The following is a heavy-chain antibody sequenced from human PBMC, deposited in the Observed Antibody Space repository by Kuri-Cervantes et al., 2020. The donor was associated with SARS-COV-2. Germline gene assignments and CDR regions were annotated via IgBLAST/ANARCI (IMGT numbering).Heavy chain of an antibody. Sequence: GESLKISCAASGFTFSNAWMSWVRQAPGEGLEWVGRIKSKTDGGTTDYAAPVKGRFTISRDDSKNTLYLQMNSLKTEDTAVYYCIDLGVGAHDYGMAVWGKGTTVTVSS. D-gene: IGHD4-17*01. V-gene: IGHV3-15*01. CDR3: IDLGVGAHDYGMAV. CDR2: IKSKTDGGTT. J-gene: IGHJ6*04. CDR1: GFTFSNAW.